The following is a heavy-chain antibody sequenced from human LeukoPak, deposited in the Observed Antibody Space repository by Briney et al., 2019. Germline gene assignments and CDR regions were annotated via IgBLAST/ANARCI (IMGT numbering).Heavy chain of an antibody. J-gene: IGHJ3*02. Sequence: SETLSLTCTVSGGSISSYYWSWIRQAPGKGLEWIGYVYYSGPTNYNPSLKSRVSISVDTSKNQFSLKLTSVTAADTAVYYCARDPPSDEAFDIWGPGTMVTISS. CDR2: VYYSGPT. CDR1: GGSISSYY. V-gene: IGHV4-59*01. CDR3: ARDPPSDEAFDI.